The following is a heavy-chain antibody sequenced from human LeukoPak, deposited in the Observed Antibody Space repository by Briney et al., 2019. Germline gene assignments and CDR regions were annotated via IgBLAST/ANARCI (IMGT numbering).Heavy chain of an antibody. CDR1: GFTFSSYG. D-gene: IGHD3-10*01. Sequence: PGRSLRLSCAASGFTFSSYGMHWVRQAPGKGLEWVAVIWYDGSNKYYADSVKGRFTISRDNSKNTLYPQMNSLRAEDTAVYYCARPYYYGSGSSYGMDVWGQGTTVAVSS. CDR2: IWYDGSNK. V-gene: IGHV3-33*01. CDR3: ARPYYYGSGSSYGMDV. J-gene: IGHJ6*02.